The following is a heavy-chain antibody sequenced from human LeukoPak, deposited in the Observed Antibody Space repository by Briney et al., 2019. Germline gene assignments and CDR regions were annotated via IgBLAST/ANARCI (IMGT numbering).Heavy chain of an antibody. CDR2: IKQDGSEK. V-gene: IGHV3-7*01. D-gene: IGHD3-16*01. CDR1: GFTFSTYW. J-gene: IGHJ3*02. Sequence: GGSLRLSCAASGFTFSTYWMSSVRQAPGKGLEWVANIKQDGSEKYYVDSVKGRFPISRDNAKNSLYLQLSGLRAEDTAAYYCAREKSGGDAFDIWGQGTMVTVSS. CDR3: AREKSGGDAFDI.